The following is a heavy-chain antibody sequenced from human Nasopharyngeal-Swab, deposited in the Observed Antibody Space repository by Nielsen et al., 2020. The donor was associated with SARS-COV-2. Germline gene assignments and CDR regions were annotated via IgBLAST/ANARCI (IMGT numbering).Heavy chain of an antibody. CDR3: AREGYSSGWSDFDC. V-gene: IGHV3-33*01. CDR1: GFTFSNYG. Sequence: GESLKISCAASGFTFSNYGMHWVRQAPGKGLEWVALIWSDGGRKYYADSVKGRFTISRDNSKNTMNLQMNSLRAEDTAVYFCAREGYSSGWSDFDCWGQGTLVTVSS. J-gene: IGHJ4*02. D-gene: IGHD6-19*01. CDR2: IWSDGGRK.